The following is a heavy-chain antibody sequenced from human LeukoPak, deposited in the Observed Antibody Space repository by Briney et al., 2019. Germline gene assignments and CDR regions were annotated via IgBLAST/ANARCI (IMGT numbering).Heavy chain of an antibody. Sequence: ASVKVSCKASGYTFTDHDMQWLRQAPGQGLEWMGWINPNSGGTVLAQKFQDRITMTRDTSISTVYMELSRLSSDDTAVYYCARDTSLLGWFDPWGQGTLVTVSS. CDR3: ARDTSLLGWFDP. J-gene: IGHJ5*02. CDR2: INPNSGGT. CDR1: GYTFTDHD. D-gene: IGHD2-21*01. V-gene: IGHV1-2*02.